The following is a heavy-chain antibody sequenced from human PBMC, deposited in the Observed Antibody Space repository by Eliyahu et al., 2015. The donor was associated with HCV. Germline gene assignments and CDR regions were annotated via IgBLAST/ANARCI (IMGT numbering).Heavy chain of an antibody. Sequence: SSYGMHWVRQAPGKGLEWVAVISYDGSNKYYADSVKGRFTISRDNSKNTLYLQMNSLRAEDTAVYYCAKAIGWLQSPFDYWGQGTLVTVSS. CDR3: AKAIGWLQSPFDY. V-gene: IGHV3-30*18. D-gene: IGHD5-24*01. CDR1: SSYG. J-gene: IGHJ4*02. CDR2: ISYDGSNK.